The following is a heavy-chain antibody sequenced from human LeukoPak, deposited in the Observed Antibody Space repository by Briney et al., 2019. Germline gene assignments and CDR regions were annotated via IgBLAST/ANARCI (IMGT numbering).Heavy chain of an antibody. D-gene: IGHD6-13*01. J-gene: IGHJ5*02. Sequence: SETLSLTCAVYGGSFSGYYWSWIRQPPGKGLEWIGEINHSGSTNYNPSLKGRVTISVDTSKNQFSLKLSSVTAADTAVYYCARQDGYSSSSFDPWGQGTLVTVSS. V-gene: IGHV4-34*01. CDR3: ARQDGYSSSSFDP. CDR1: GGSFSGYY. CDR2: INHSGST.